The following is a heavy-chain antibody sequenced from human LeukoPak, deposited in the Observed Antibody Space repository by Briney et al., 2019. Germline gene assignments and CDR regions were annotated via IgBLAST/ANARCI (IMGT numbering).Heavy chain of an antibody. Sequence: SETLSLTCTVSGYSISSGYYWGWIRQPPGKGLEWIGSIYHSGSTYYNPSLKSRVTISVDTSKNQFSLKLSSVTAADTAVYYCARGRSVLIVATILSPSSSKYYFDYWGQGTLVTVSS. V-gene: IGHV4-38-2*02. CDR3: ARGRSVLIVATILSPSSSKYYFDY. J-gene: IGHJ4*02. CDR1: GYSISSGYY. D-gene: IGHD5-12*01. CDR2: IYHSGST.